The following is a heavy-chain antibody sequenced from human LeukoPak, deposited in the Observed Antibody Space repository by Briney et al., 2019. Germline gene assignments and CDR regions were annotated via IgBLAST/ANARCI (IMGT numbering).Heavy chain of an antibody. V-gene: IGHV4-38-2*01. J-gene: IGHJ4*02. D-gene: IGHD3-22*01. CDR1: GYSISSGYY. CDR2: IYHSGST. Sequence: TASETLSLTCAVSGYSISSGYYWGWIRQPPGKGLEWIGSIYHSGSTYYNPSLKSRVTISVDTSKNQFSLKLSSVTAADTAVYYCARRRLGVVVRHCYFDYWGQGTLVTVSS. CDR3: ARRRLGVVVRHCYFDY.